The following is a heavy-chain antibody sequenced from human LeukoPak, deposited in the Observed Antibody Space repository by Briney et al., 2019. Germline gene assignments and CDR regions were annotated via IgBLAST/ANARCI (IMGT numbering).Heavy chain of an antibody. CDR3: ARGKLLFGVVTHFDY. J-gene: IGHJ4*02. CDR2: IIPIFGTA. V-gene: IGHV1-69*05. D-gene: IGHD3-3*01. CDR1: GGTFSSYA. Sequence: SVKVSCKASGGTFSSYAISWVRQAPGQGLEWMGGIIPIFGTANYAQKFQGRVTITTDESTSTAYMGLSSLRSEDTAVYYCARGKLLFGVVTHFDYWGQGTLVTVSS.